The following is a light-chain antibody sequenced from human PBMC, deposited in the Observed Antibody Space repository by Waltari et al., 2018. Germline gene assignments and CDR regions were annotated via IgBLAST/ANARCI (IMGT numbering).Light chain of an antibody. CDR3: QRYHTIPYT. J-gene: IGKJ2*01. Sequence: DIVMSQSPDSLAVSLGERATIHCRSSQSVLHTSNNENHLGWYQQKPGQPPRLLMDWASARGSGVPDRFSGSGSGTDVTRPISSLQAEDVAVYDCQRYHTIPYTCGQGTKLEIK. CDR1: QSVLHTSNNENH. V-gene: IGKV4-1*01. CDR2: WAS.